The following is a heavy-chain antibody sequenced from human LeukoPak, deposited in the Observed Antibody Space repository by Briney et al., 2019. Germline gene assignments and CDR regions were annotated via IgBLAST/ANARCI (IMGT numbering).Heavy chain of an antibody. CDR1: GGSFSGYY. J-gene: IGHJ4*02. CDR3: AGHYYDSSGYKYDY. CDR2: INHSGST. D-gene: IGHD3-22*01. Sequence: SETLSLTCAVYGGSFSGYYWSWIRQPPGKGLEWIGEINHSGSTNYNPSLKSRVTISVDTSKNQFSLKLSSVTAADTAVYYCAGHYYDSSGYKYDYWGRGTLVTVSS. V-gene: IGHV4-34*01.